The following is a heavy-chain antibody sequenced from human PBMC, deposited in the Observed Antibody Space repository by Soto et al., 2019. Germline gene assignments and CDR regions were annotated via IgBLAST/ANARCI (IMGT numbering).Heavy chain of an antibody. V-gene: IGHV1-69*01. CDR3: ATKGEGDAPGDCLDF. CDR1: GGNFNSYA. J-gene: IGHJ4*02. Sequence: QVQLVQSGAEVKKPGSSVKVSCKGSGGNFNSYAISWVRQAPGQGLEWMAGIIPIIGAPNYAQKFQGRVTITADESTNTVYMDVNSLTSDDTAIYYCATKGEGDAPGDCLDFWGPGTLVTVSS. D-gene: IGHD3-16*01. CDR2: IIPIIGAP.